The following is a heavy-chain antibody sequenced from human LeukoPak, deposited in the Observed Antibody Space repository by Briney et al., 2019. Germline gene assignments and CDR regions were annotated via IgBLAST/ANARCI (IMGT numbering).Heavy chain of an antibody. V-gene: IGHV3-30*02. J-gene: IGHJ3*02. CDR2: IWYDGSNK. Sequence: GGSLRLSCAASGFTFSSYGMHRVRQAPGKGLEWVAVIWYDGSNKYYADSVKGRFTISRDNSKNTLYLQMNSLRAEDTAVYCCAKDLGVWGFDIWGQGTMVTVSS. CDR3: AKDLGVWGFDI. D-gene: IGHD3-16*01. CDR1: GFTFSSYG.